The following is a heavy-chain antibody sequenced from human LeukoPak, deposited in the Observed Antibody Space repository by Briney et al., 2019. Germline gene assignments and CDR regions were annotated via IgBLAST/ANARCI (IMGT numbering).Heavy chain of an antibody. CDR2: TYYRSKWYN. J-gene: IGHJ4*02. D-gene: IGHD5-12*01. V-gene: IGHV6-1*01. CDR3: ARWDFGSGGYSGYGGNY. CDR1: GDSVSSNSAA. Sequence: SQTLSLTCAISGDSVSSNSAAWNWIRQSPSRGLEWLGRTYYRSKWYNDYAVSVKSRITINPDTSKNQFSLQLISVTPEDTAVYYCARWDFGSGGYSGYGGNYWGQGTLVTVSS.